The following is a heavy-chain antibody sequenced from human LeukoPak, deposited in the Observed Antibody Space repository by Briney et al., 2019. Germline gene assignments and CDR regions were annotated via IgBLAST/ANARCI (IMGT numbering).Heavy chain of an antibody. CDR1: GFTFSSYA. D-gene: IGHD6-19*01. Sequence: GGSLRLSCAASGFTFSSYAMSWVRQAQGKGLEWVSAIGGSGGSTYYADSVKGRFTISRDNSKNTLYLQMNSLRAEDTAVYHCAKSNSSGWYPFDYWGQGTLVTVSS. J-gene: IGHJ4*02. V-gene: IGHV3-23*01. CDR3: AKSNSSGWYPFDY. CDR2: IGGSGGST.